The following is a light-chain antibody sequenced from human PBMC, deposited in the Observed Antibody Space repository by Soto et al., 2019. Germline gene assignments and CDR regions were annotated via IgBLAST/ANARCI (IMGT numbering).Light chain of an antibody. Sequence: IQLTQSPSSLSASVGDRVTISCRASQGIANFLAWYQQKPGKAPKLLIYGASTLQSGVPSRFSGSGSGTDFTLTVSSLHPEDFATYYYLQLNSFPIPFGPGTKVDIK. CDR3: LQLNSFPIP. V-gene: IGKV1-9*01. CDR1: QGIANF. CDR2: GAS. J-gene: IGKJ3*01.